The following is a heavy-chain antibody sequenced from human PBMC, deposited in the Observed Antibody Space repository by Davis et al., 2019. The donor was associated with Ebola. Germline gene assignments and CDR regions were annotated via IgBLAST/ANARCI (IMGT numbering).Heavy chain of an antibody. V-gene: IGHV4-34*01. D-gene: IGHD3-3*01. CDR1: GGSFSGYY. CDR2: INQSGST. Sequence: PSDTLSLTCAVYGGSFSGYYWSWIRQPPGKGLEWIGEINQSGSTNYNPSRKSRVTISVDTSKNQFSLKLSSVTAADTAVYYCARGEGERFLEWLSAYYYGMDVWGQGTTVTVSS. CDR3: ARGEGERFLEWLSAYYYGMDV. J-gene: IGHJ6*02.